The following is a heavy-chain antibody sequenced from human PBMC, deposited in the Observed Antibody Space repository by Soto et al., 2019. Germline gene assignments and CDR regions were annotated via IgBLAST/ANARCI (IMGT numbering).Heavy chain of an antibody. CDR2: ISGSGGST. CDR1: GFTFSSYA. Sequence: GGSLRLSCAASGFTFSSYAMSWVRQAPGKGLEWVSAISGSGGSTYYADSVKGRFTISRDNSKNTLYLQMNSLRAEDTAVYYYAKGGYYYYGMDVWGQGTTVTVSS. J-gene: IGHJ6*02. D-gene: IGHD3-16*01. CDR3: AKGGYYYYGMDV. V-gene: IGHV3-23*01.